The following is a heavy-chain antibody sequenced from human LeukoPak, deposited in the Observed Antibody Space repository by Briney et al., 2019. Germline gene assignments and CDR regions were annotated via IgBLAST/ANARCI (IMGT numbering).Heavy chain of an antibody. V-gene: IGHV4-39*01. CDR1: GDSMCSSTYY. J-gene: IGHJ4*02. CDR2: IYYGGST. Sequence: SETLSPTCTVSGDSMCSSTYYCGWIRQPPGKGLEWIGHIYYGGSTYYNPSLKSRVTISVDTSKNQLSLKLSSVTAADTAVYYCASGYSGTWKPADWSQGTLVTVSA. D-gene: IGHD5-12*01. CDR3: ASGYSGTWKPAD.